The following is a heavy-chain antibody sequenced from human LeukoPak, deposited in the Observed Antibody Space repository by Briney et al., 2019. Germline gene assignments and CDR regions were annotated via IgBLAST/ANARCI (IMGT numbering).Heavy chain of an antibody. J-gene: IGHJ4*02. V-gene: IGHV1-18*01. CDR1: GYTFTSYG. CDR3: ARDQPIEYSSSPLDY. Sequence: GASVKVSCKASGYTFTSYGISWVRQAPGQGLEWMGWISAYNGNTNYAQKLQGRVTMTTDTSTSTAYMELRSLRSDDTAVYYCARDQPIEYSSSPLDYWGQGTLVTVSS. CDR2: ISAYNGNT. D-gene: IGHD6-6*01.